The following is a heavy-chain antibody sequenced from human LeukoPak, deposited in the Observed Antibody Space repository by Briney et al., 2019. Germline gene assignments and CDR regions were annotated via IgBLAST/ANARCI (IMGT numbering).Heavy chain of an antibody. CDR3: ASPQVGSIYYGMDV. Sequence: GGSLRLSCAASGLTVSNNYMSWVRQAPGKGLEWVSVIYSGGSTYYANSVEGRFTISRDSSKNTPYLQMNSLRAEDTAVYYCASPQVGSIYYGMDVWGQGTTVTVSS. CDR2: IYSGGST. D-gene: IGHD3-10*01. V-gene: IGHV3-53*01. J-gene: IGHJ6*02. CDR1: GLTVSNNY.